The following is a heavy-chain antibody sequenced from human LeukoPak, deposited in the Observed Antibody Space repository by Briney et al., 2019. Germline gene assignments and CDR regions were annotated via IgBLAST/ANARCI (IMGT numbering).Heavy chain of an antibody. D-gene: IGHD6-19*01. CDR2: LSGRGDST. CDR3: AKDQTVAGTYDS. V-gene: IGHV3-23*01. CDR1: GFSFNTNA. Sequence: GGSLRPSCVASGFSFNTNAMTWVRQAPGKGLERVSTLSGRGDSTFYADSVKGRFTISRDKSENTLHLQMNSLRAEDTAIYYCAKDQTVAGTYDSWGRGTLVIVSS. J-gene: IGHJ4*02.